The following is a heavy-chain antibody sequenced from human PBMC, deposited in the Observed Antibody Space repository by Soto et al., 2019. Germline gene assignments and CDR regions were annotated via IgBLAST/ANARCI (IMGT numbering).Heavy chain of an antibody. D-gene: IGHD2-8*01. CDR1: GGSISSYY. J-gene: IGHJ5*02. CDR2: IYTSGST. V-gene: IGHV4-4*07. Sequence: QVQLQESGPGLVKPSETLSLTCTVSGGSISSYYWSWLRQPAGKGLEWIGRIYTSGSTNYNPSLKSRVTMSVDTSKNQFSLKRSSVTAADTAVYYCARDGTGCTNGVCFLNWFDPWGQGTLVTVSS. CDR3: ARDGTGCTNGVCFLNWFDP.